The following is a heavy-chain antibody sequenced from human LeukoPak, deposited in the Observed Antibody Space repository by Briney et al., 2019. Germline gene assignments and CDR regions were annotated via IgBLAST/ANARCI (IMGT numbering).Heavy chain of an antibody. CDR1: GGTFISYA. D-gene: IGHD3-22*01. V-gene: IGHV1-69*13. CDR2: IIPIFGTA. Sequence: GASVKVSCKASGGTFISYAISWVRQAPGQGLEWMGGIIPIFGTANYAQKFQGRVTITADESTSTAYMELSSLRSEDTAVYYCAIHPLPNDYYDSSGPYYYYGMDVWGQGTTVTVSS. J-gene: IGHJ6*02. CDR3: AIHPLPNDYYDSSGPYYYYGMDV.